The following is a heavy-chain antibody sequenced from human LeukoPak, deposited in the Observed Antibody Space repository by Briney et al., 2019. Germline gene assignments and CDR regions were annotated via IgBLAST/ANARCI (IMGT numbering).Heavy chain of an antibody. CDR1: GYTLTAHY. CDR3: ARDKGSSGSYYNIGDY. D-gene: IGHD3-10*01. V-gene: IGHV1-2*02. J-gene: IGHJ4*02. Sequence: ASVKVSCKASGYTLTAHYIQWLRQAPGQGLEWMGWIDPNSGGTNYAQKFQGRVTMTRDTSISTAFMELSGLRSDDTAVYYCARDKGSSGSYYNIGDYWGQGTPVTVSS. CDR2: IDPNSGGT.